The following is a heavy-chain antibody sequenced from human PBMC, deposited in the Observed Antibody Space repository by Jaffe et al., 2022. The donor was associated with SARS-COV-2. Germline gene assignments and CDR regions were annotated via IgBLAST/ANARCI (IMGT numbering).Heavy chain of an antibody. CDR1: GGSISSYY. CDR3: ARGYDFWSGYHFDI. Sequence: QVQLQESGPGLVKPSETLSLTCTVSGGSISSYYWSWIRQPPGKGLEWIGYIYYSGSTNYNPSLKSRVTISVDTSKNQFSLKLSSVTAADTAVYYCARGYDFWSGYHFDIWGQGTMVTVSS. D-gene: IGHD3-3*01. CDR2: IYYSGST. J-gene: IGHJ3*02. V-gene: IGHV4-59*01.